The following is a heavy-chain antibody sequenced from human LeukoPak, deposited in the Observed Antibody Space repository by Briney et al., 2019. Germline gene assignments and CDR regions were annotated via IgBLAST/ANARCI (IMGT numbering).Heavy chain of an antibody. J-gene: IGHJ5*02. CDR3: ARKLDYDFWSGPLDP. CDR2: INHSGST. CDR1: GGSFSGYY. D-gene: IGHD3-3*01. Sequence: PSETLSLTCAVYGGSFSGYYWSWIRQPPGKGLEWIGEINHSGSTNYNPSLKSRVTISVDTSKNQFSLKLSSVTAADTAAYYCARKLDYDFWSGPLDPWGQGTLVTVSS. V-gene: IGHV4-34*01.